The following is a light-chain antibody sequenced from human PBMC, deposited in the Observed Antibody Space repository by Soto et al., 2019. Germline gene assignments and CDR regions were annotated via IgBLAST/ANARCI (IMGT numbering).Light chain of an antibody. CDR1: QSVSSSY. CDR2: GAS. V-gene: IGKV3-20*01. Sequence: EIVLTQSPGTLSLSPGERATLSCRASQSVSSSYLAWYQQKPGQAPRLLIYGASSRATGIPDMFSGSGSGTDFTLTISRLEPEDFAVYYCQQYVSSPPYTFGQRTKLEIK. CDR3: QQYVSSPPYT. J-gene: IGKJ2*01.